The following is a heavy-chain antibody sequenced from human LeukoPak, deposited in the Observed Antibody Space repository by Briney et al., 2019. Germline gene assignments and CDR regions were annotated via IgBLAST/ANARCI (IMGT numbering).Heavy chain of an antibody. CDR1: GGTFSSYA. CDR2: IIPILGIA. J-gene: IGHJ6*02. D-gene: IGHD6-25*01. Sequence: SVKVFCKASGGTFSSYAISWVRQAPGQGLEWMGRIIPILGIANYAQKFLGRVTITADKSTSTAYMELSSLRSEDTAVYYCARKREDYYCGMDVWGQGTTVTVSS. CDR3: ARKREDYYCGMDV. V-gene: IGHV1-69*04.